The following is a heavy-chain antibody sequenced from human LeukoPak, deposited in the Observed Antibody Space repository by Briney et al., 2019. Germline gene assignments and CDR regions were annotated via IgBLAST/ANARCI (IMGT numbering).Heavy chain of an antibody. CDR1: GYTFTNFG. CDR3: ARDPNLYYGPPGDAFGF. D-gene: IGHD3-10*01. CDR2: ISTYIGNT. Sequence: ASLKVSCKPSGYTFTNFGITWVREAPGQGLEWMGWISTYIGNTDYAQKLQGRVTMTPDTSTSTAYMAPTSLRSDDPAIYYCARDPNLYYGPPGDAFGFWGQGTMVTVSS. V-gene: IGHV1-18*01. J-gene: IGHJ3*01.